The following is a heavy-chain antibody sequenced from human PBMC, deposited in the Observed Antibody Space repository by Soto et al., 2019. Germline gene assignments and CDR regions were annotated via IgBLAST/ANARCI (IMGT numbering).Heavy chain of an antibody. CDR3: ARIRMTTVTTYTNALDY. CDR1: GFSLSNARMG. D-gene: IGHD4-17*01. CDR2: IFSNDEK. Sequence: QVTLKESGPVLVKPTETLTLTCTVSGFSLSNARMGVSWIRQPPGKALEWLAHIFSNDEKSYSTSLKSRLTISKDTSKSQLVLTITNMDPVDTATYYCARIRMTTVTTYTNALDYWGQGTLVTVSS. V-gene: IGHV2-26*01. J-gene: IGHJ4*02.